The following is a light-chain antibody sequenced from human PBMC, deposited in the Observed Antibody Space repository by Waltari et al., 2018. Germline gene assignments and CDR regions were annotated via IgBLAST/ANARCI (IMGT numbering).Light chain of an antibody. CDR3: QQCYSTPST. CDR2: WAS. V-gene: IGKV4-1*01. Sequence: VMYRSNDNNYLAWYQQKPGQPPKLLIYWASTRESGVPDRFSGSGSGTDFTLTISSLQAEDVAVYYCQQCYSTPSTFGPGTKVDIK. J-gene: IGKJ3*01. CDR1: VMYRSNDNNY.